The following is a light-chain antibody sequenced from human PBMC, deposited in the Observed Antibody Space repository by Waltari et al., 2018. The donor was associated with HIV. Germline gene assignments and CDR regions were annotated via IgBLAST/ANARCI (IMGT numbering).Light chain of an antibody. CDR3: YSYAGSGTLV. CDR2: EGS. V-gene: IGLV2-23*01. J-gene: IGLJ1*01. CDR1: DSDVGSYHL. Sequence: QSALTQPASVSGSPGQSITISCTGSDSDVGSYHLLSWFQQPPRKAPKVVIYEGSRRPSDVSDRFSGSKSGTTASLTISGLQAEDEADYYCYSYAGSGTLVFGTGTRVTVL.